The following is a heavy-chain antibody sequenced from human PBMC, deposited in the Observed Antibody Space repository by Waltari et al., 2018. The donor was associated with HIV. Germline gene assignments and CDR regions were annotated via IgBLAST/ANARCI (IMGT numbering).Heavy chain of an antibody. Sequence: VQLVESGGGLVEPGGSLRLSGAASGLTVGSTYMSWVRQAPGKGLEGVSVIYSGGSRYYADSVKGRFTISRDNSKNTVSLHMNSLRAEDTAVYYCARDPRSSGYYGVDVWGQGTAVTVSS. J-gene: IGHJ6*02. D-gene: IGHD1-26*01. V-gene: IGHV3-53*01. CDR1: GLTVGSTY. CDR2: IYSGGSR. CDR3: ARDPRSSGYYGVDV.